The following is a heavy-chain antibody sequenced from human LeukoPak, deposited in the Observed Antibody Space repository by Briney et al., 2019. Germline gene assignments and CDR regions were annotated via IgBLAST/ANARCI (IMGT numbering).Heavy chain of an antibody. CDR2: IKPDGSET. D-gene: IGHD2-2*01. V-gene: IGHV3-7*01. CDR3: LASADVG. CDR1: GFTFSRYW. Sequence: GGSLRLSCATSGFTFSRYWMNWVRQAPGRGLGWVANIKPDGSETYYVDSVKGRFTISRDNAKDSLYLQMNTLRVEDTAIYYCLASADVGWGQGTLVTVSS. J-gene: IGHJ4*02.